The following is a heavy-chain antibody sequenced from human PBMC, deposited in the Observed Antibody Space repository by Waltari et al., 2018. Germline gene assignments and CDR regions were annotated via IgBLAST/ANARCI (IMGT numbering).Heavy chain of an antibody. J-gene: IGHJ4*02. CDR3: AKAEGSGFLEWEVSRDY. CDR1: GFTFGSYG. D-gene: IGHD3-3*01. Sequence: QVPLVESGGGVVQPGRSLRLSCAASGFTFGSYGMHWVRQGPGKGLEWVATRAYDGNKKYYADAVKGRFTSSRDRAKKTLDRQMDRLRVEDTAVYYGAKAEGSGFLEWEVSRDYWGQGTLVTVSS. V-gene: IGHV3-30*18. CDR2: RAYDGNKK.